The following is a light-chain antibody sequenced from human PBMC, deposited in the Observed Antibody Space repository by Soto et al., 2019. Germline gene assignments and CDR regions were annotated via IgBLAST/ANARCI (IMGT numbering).Light chain of an antibody. Sequence: DIQMTQSPSSLSAFVGDRVTITCRASQSISSYLNWYQQKPGKAPKLLIYAAYSLQSGVTSRFSGSGSGTDFTLTISSLQPEDFATYYCQQSYSTPITFGQGTRLEIK. CDR1: QSISSY. J-gene: IGKJ5*01. CDR3: QQSYSTPIT. CDR2: AAY. V-gene: IGKV1-39*01.